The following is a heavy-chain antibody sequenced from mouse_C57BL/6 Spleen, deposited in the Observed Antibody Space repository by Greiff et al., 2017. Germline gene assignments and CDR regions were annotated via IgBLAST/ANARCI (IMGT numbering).Heavy chain of an antibody. CDR1: GYTFTDYN. CDR2: INPNNGGT. CDR3: ARSGYYYGSSFDY. Sequence: EVKLVESGPELVKPGASVKIPCKASGYTFTDYNMDWVKQSHGKSLEWIGDINPNNGGTIYNQKFKGKATLTVDKSSSTAYMELRSLTSEDTAVYYCARSGYYYGSSFDYWGQGTTLTVSS. J-gene: IGHJ2*01. V-gene: IGHV1-18*01. D-gene: IGHD1-1*01.